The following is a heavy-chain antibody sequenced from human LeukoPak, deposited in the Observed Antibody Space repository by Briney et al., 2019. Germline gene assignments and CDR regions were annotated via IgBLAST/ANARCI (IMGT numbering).Heavy chain of an antibody. V-gene: IGHV1-18*01. CDR1: GYTFTSYG. Sequence: ASVKVSCKASGYTFTSYGISWVRQAPGQGLEWMGWISAYNGNTNYAQKLQGRVTMTTDTSTSTAYMELRSLRSDDTAVYYCARVSGVVSSGYYYYYMDVWGKGTTVTVSS. CDR3: ARVSGVVSSGYYYYYMDV. J-gene: IGHJ6*03. D-gene: IGHD3-22*01. CDR2: ISAYNGNT.